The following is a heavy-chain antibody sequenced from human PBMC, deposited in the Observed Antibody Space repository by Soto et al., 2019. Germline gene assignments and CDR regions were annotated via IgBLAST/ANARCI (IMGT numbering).Heavy chain of an antibody. CDR3: ARDGREASGMDV. CDR2: IYYRGST. CDR1: GGSISSHY. J-gene: IGHJ6*02. D-gene: IGHD1-26*01. Sequence: ASETLSLTCTVSGGSISSHYWSWVRQAPGKGLEWIGHIYYRGSTTYNPSLRGRSTVSVDTSNNQFSLKLNSVTTADTAVYYCARDGREASGMDVWGQGTKVTVYS. V-gene: IGHV4-59*11.